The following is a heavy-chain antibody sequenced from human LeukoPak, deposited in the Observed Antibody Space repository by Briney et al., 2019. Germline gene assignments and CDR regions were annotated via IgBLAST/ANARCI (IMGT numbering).Heavy chain of an antibody. Sequence: SETLSLTCAVYGGSFSGYYWSWIRQPPGKGLEWIGYIYYSGSTNYNPSLKSRVTISVDTSKNQFSLKLSSVTAADTAVYYCARREAYCSGGSCYGGRGYFDYWGQGTLVTVSS. D-gene: IGHD2-15*01. CDR1: GGSFSGYY. CDR2: IYYSGST. V-gene: IGHV4-59*08. CDR3: ARREAYCSGGSCYGGRGYFDY. J-gene: IGHJ4*02.